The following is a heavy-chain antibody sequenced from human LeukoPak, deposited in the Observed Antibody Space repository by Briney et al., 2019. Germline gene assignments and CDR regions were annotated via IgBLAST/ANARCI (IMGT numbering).Heavy chain of an antibody. CDR2: ISWNSGSI. CDR1: GFTFDDYA. Sequence: GGSLRLSCAASGFTFDDYAMHWVRQAPGKGLEWVSGISWNSGSIGYADSVKGRFTISRDNAKNSLYLQMNSLGAEDTALYYCAKAGRAVAGYYYYYYMDVWGKGTTVTVSS. D-gene: IGHD6-19*01. J-gene: IGHJ6*03. CDR3: AKAGRAVAGYYYYYYMDV. V-gene: IGHV3-9*01.